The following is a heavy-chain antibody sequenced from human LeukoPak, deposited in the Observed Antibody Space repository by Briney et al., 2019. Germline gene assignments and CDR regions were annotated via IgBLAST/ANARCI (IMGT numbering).Heavy chain of an antibody. CDR1: GGSFSGYC. CDR2: INHSGST. CDR3: AREDRERRPYYYDSSGVRENWFDP. V-gene: IGHV4-34*01. J-gene: IGHJ5*02. D-gene: IGHD3-22*01. Sequence: PSETLSLTCAVYGGSFSGYCWSWIRQPPGKGLEWIGEINHSGSTNYNPSLKSRVTISVDTSKNQFSLKLSSVTAADTAVYYCAREDRERRPYYYDSSGVRENWFDPWGQGTLVTVSS.